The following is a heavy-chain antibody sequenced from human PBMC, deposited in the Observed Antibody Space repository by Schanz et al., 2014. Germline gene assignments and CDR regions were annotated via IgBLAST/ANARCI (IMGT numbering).Heavy chain of an antibody. D-gene: IGHD2-2*01. J-gene: IGHJ6*03. V-gene: IGHV4-59*01. Sequence: QLQLQESGPGLVKPSETLSLTCTVSGGSISSYYWSWIRQPPGKGLEWIGYIYYSGDTNYNPSLKSRVTISVDTSKNQFSLNLISVTAADTAVYYCARQGIGYQHERYYYYMDVWGRGTTVTVSS. CDR2: IYYSGDT. CDR1: GGSISSYY. CDR3: ARQGIGYQHERYYYYMDV.